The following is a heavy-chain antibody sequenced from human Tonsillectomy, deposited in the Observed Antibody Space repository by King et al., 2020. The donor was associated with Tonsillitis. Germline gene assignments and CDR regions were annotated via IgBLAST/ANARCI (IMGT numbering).Heavy chain of an antibody. J-gene: IGHJ6*03. V-gene: IGHV3-33*01. CDR1: GFTFTDYG. CDR2: IWYDGNRK. CDR3: ARDEVYFYYNMDV. Sequence: QLVQSGGGVVQPGRSLRLSCEVSGFTFTDYGMHWVRQAPGKGLEWVAVIWYDGNRKYYADSVKGRFTISRDDPKSTLFLQMTSLRAEDAAVYYCARDEVYFYYNMDVWGKGTTVTVS.